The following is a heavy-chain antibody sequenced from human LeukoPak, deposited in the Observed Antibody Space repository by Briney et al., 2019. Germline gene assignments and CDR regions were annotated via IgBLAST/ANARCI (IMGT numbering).Heavy chain of an antibody. J-gene: IGHJ3*02. Sequence: GGSLRLSCAASGFTFSSYSMNWVRQAPGKGLEWVSSISSSSSYIYYADSVKGRFTISRDNAKNSLYLQMNSLRAEDTAVYYCARHIVLVTAIDGFDIWGQGTMVTVSS. CDR3: ARHIVLVTAIDGFDI. CDR1: GFTFSSYS. CDR2: ISSSSSYI. V-gene: IGHV3-21*01. D-gene: IGHD2-21*02.